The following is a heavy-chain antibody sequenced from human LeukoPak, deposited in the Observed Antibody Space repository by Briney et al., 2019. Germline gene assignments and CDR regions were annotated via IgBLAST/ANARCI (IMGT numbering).Heavy chain of an antibody. CDR1: GYTFTSYG. V-gene: IGHV1-18*01. CDR2: ISAYNGNT. D-gene: IGHD1-26*01. J-gene: IGHJ4*02. CDR3: ARDESRWSYLSYYFDY. Sequence: ASVKVSCKASGYTFTSYGISWVRQAPGQGLEWMGWISAYNGNTNYAQKLQGRVTMTTDTSTSTAYMELRSLRSDDTAVYYCARDESRWSYLSYYFDYWGQGTLGTVSS.